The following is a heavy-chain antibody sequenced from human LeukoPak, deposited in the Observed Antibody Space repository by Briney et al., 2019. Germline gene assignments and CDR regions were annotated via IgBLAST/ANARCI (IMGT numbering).Heavy chain of an antibody. CDR2: IYSGGST. CDR1: GFTFSSYA. CDR3: ARLLFYYYDSSGYPHRDY. D-gene: IGHD3-22*01. J-gene: IGHJ4*02. Sequence: PGGSLRLSCAASGFTFSSYAMSWVRQAPGKGLEWVSVIYSGGSTYYADSVKGRFTISRDNSKNTLYLQMNSLRAEDTAVCYCARLLFYYYDSSGYPHRDYWGQGTLVTVSS. V-gene: IGHV3-66*04.